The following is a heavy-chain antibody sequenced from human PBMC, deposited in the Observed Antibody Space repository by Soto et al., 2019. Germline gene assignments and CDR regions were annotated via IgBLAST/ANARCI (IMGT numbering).Heavy chain of an antibody. J-gene: IGHJ2*01. CDR2: IYYSGST. V-gene: IGHV4-61*01. Sequence: PSETLSLTCTVSGGSVSSGSYYWSWIRQPPGKGLEWIGYIYYSGSTNYNPSLRSRVTISVDTSKNQFSLKLSSVTAADTAVYYCEREGSGWIFDLWGRGNLVTVSS. CDR1: GGSVSSGSYY. D-gene: IGHD6-19*01. CDR3: EREGSGWIFDL.